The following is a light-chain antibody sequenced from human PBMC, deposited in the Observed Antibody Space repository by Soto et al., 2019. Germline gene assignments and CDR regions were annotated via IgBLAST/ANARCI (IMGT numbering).Light chain of an antibody. V-gene: IGLV2-23*01. CDR1: SSDVGSYNL. CDR3: CAYAGSGTVV. J-gene: IGLJ3*02. Sequence: QSVLTQPASVSGSPEQSITISCTGTSSDVGSYNLVSWCQQHPGKAPKVMIYEATKRPSGVSNRFSGSKSGNTASLTISGLQAEDEADDYCCAYAGSGTVVFGGGTKVTVL. CDR2: EAT.